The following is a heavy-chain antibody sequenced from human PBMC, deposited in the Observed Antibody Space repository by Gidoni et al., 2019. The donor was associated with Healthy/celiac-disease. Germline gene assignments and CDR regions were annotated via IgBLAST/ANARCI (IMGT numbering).Heavy chain of an antibody. J-gene: IGHJ3*02. CDR2: ISWNSGSI. V-gene: IGHV3-9*01. D-gene: IGHD6-13*01. Sequence: EVQLVESGGGLVQPGRSLRLSCAASGFTFDDYAMHWVRQAPGKGLEWVSGISWNSGSIGYADSVKGRFTISRDNAKNSLYLQMNSLRAEDTALYYCAKVSTIAAAGHAFDIWGQGTMVTVSS. CDR1: GFTFDDYA. CDR3: AKVSTIAAAGHAFDI.